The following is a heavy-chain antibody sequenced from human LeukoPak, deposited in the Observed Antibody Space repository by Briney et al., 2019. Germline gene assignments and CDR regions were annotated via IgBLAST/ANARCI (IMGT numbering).Heavy chain of an antibody. J-gene: IGHJ4*02. V-gene: IGHV4-31*03. D-gene: IGHD1-26*01. CDR1: GGSISSGGYY. Sequence: PSQTLSLTCTVSGGSISSGGYYWSWIRQHPGKGLEWIGYIYYSGSTYYNPSLKSRVTISVDTSKNQFSLKLSSVTAADTAVYYCARGRIVGATSATGYWGQGTLVTVSS. CDR2: IYYSGST. CDR3: ARGRIVGATSATGY.